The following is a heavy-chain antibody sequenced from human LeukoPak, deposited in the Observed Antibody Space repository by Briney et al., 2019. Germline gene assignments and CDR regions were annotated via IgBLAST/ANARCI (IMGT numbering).Heavy chain of an antibody. V-gene: IGHV4-4*02. CDR3: AGIVGPRHDAFDI. D-gene: IGHD1-26*01. J-gene: IGHJ3*02. CDR1: GGSISSSNW. Sequence: PSETLSLTCVVSGGSISSSNWWNWVRQPPGKGLEWIGYIYNSGRTNYNPSLKSRVTISVDTSKKKFSLKLSSVTAADTAVYYCAGIVGPRHDAFDIWGQGTMVIVSS. CDR2: IYNSGRT.